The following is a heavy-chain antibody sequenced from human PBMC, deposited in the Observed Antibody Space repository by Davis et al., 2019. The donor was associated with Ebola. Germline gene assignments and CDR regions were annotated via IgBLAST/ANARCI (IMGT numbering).Heavy chain of an antibody. V-gene: IGHV3-30-3*01. CDR1: GFTSSNYA. Sequence: GSLRLSCAASGFTSSNYAMHWVRPAPGKGLEWVALISYAGSRKYYADSVKGRFTISRDNSENTLYLQMNSLRAEDTAVYYCATGRDYCSGGSCYSDTAMVPLDYWGQGTLVTVSS. D-gene: IGHD2-15*01. CDR3: ATGRDYCSGGSCYSDTAMVPLDY. CDR2: ISYAGSRK. J-gene: IGHJ4*02.